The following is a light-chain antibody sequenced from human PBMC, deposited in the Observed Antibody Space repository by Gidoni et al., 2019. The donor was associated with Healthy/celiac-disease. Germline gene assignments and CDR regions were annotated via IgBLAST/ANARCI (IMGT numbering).Light chain of an antibody. V-gene: IGKV3-11*01. CDR1: QSVSSY. Sequence: EFAFTQSPATLSLSPGERATPSCRASQSVSSYLAWYQQKPGQAPRLLIYDASNSATGIPARFSGSGSGTDFTLAISSLEPEDFEVYYCQQRSNWPQVTFGGGTKVEIK. J-gene: IGKJ4*01. CDR2: DAS. CDR3: QQRSNWPQVT.